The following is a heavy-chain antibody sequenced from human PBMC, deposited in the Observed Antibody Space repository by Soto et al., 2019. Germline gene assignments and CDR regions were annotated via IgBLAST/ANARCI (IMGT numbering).Heavy chain of an antibody. D-gene: IGHD6-19*01. CDR1: GFTFSSYA. J-gene: IGHJ5*02. Sequence: EVQLLESGGGLVQPGGSLRLSCAASGFTFSSYAMTWVRQAPGKGLEWVSVISGSGGSAQYADSVRGRFTISRDNAWDTVYLHMHSLRVEDTAIYYCAKDLISSGWSTWFDPRGQGALVTVSS. V-gene: IGHV3-23*01. CDR3: AKDLISSGWSTWFDP. CDR2: ISGSGGSA.